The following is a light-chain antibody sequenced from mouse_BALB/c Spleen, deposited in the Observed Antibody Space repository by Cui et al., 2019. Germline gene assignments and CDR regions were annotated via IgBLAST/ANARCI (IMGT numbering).Light chain of an antibody. J-gene: IGKJ2*01. CDR2: STS. CDR1: SSVSSSY. Sequence: QIVLTQSPAIMSASLGERVTMTCTASSSVSSSYLHWYQQKPGSSPKLWIYSTSNLASGVPARFSGSGSGTSYSPTISSMEAEDAATYYCHQYHRSPYTFGGGTKLEIK. V-gene: IGKV4-74*01. CDR3: HQYHRSPYT.